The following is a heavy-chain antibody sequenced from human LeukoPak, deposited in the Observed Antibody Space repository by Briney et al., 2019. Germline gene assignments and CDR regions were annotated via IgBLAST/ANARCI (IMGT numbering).Heavy chain of an antibody. CDR2: ISGSGGST. CDR3: AKTHDDYGDPYYYYYGMDV. Sequence: PGGSLRLSCAASGFTFSSYAMSWVRQAPGKGLEWVSAISGSGGSTYYADSVKGRFTISRDNAKNSLYLQMNSLRAEDTALYYCAKTHDDYGDPYYYYYGMDVWGQGTTVTVSS. CDR1: GFTFSSYA. J-gene: IGHJ6*02. D-gene: IGHD4-17*01. V-gene: IGHV3-23*01.